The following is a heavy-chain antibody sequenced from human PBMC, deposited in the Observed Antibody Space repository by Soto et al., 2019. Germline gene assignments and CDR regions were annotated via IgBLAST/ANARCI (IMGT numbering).Heavy chain of an antibody. CDR2: VKSKTQGGTT. CDR3: TSASYCSITKIRFDF. CDR1: GFTSRNAW. Sequence: EVQLVESGGGMVKPGGSLTLSCAASGFTSRNAWINWVRQAPGKGLEWVGRVKSKTQGGTTDYVEPVKGRFAISRADENNKVYVQMKMLKIEDTDVYLCTSASYCSITKIRFDFWGQGTLVTVSS. D-gene: IGHD2-2*01. V-gene: IGHV3-15*07. J-gene: IGHJ4*03.